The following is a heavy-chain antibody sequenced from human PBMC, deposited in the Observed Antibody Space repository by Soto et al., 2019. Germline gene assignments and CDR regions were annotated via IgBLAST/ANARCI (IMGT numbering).Heavy chain of an antibody. Sequence: ASVKVSCKAAGYTFNSYGISWVRQAPGQGLEWVGWISIYNGKTDYPQKLQGRVTMTTDTSATTAYMELRSLTSDDTAVYYCVRSILEHDYGDYYFDYWGQGTLVTVSS. CDR3: VRSILEHDYGDYYFDY. V-gene: IGHV1-18*04. J-gene: IGHJ4*02. CDR1: GYTFNSYG. CDR2: ISIYNGKT. D-gene: IGHD4-17*01.